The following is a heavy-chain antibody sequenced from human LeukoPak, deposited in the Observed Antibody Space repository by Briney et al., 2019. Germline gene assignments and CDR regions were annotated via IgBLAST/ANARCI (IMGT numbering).Heavy chain of an antibody. CDR2: ISHDGNNK. J-gene: IGHJ4*02. Sequence: GGSLRLSCASSGFPFSDYGMYWVRQAPGKGLEWLAVISHDGNNKYYADSVKGRITISRDNSMNTLYLQMNSLRAEDTAVYYCATADYDYVWGSYGYFDYWGQGTLVTVSS. CDR3: ATADYDYVWGSYGYFDY. CDR1: GFPFSDYG. V-gene: IGHV3-30*03. D-gene: IGHD3-16*01.